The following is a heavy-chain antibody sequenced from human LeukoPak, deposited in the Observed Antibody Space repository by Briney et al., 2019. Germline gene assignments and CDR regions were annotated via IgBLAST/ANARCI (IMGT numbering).Heavy chain of an antibody. D-gene: IGHD3-10*01. V-gene: IGHV4-34*01. J-gene: IGHJ4*02. CDR3: AASLWFGINPEY. CDR2: IHRSGNT. CDR1: NGSFSGYY. Sequence: PSETLSLTCGVYNGSFSGYYWTWIRQPPGKGLEWIGEIHRSGNTNYNPSLKSRVTISVDSSHNHVYLTLNSVTAADTAVYYCAASLWFGINPEYWGQGTLVTVSS.